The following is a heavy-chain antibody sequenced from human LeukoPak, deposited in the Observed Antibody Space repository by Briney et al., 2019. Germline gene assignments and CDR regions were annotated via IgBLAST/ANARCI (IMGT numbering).Heavy chain of an antibody. J-gene: IGHJ4*02. V-gene: IGHV1-46*01. CDR1: GYTFTSYY. Sequence: ASVKVSCKAYGYTFTSYYMHWVRQAPGQGLEWMGIINPSAGGTSYAQKFQGRLTMTRDTSTSTVYMELSSLRSEDRAVYYCARALFRSPFDYWGQGTLVTVSS. D-gene: IGHD2-21*01. CDR2: INPSAGGT. CDR3: ARALFRSPFDY.